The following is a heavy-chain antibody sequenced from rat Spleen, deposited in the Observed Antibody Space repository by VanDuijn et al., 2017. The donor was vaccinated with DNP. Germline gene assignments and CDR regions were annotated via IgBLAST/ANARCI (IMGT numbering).Heavy chain of an antibody. CDR2: IIYDGSRT. CDR3: ARPGSSYIGAMDA. CDR1: GFTFSDYN. V-gene: IGHV5S10*01. Sequence: EVQLVESGGGLVQPGRSLKLSCAASGFTFSDYNMAWVRQAPKKGLEWVATIIYDGSRTYYRDSVKGRFTISRDNAKSTLYLQMNSLKSEDTATYYCARPGSSYIGAMDAWGQGTSVTVSS. J-gene: IGHJ4*01. D-gene: IGHD1-2*01.